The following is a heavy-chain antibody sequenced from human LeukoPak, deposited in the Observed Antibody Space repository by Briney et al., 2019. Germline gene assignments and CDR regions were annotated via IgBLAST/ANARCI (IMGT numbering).Heavy chain of an antibody. D-gene: IGHD3-16*02. CDR2: INHSGST. CDR1: GGSFSGYY. J-gene: IGHJ4*02. V-gene: IGHV4-34*01. Sequence: PSETLSLTCAVYGGSFSGYYWSWIRQPPGKGLEWIGEINHSGSTNYNPSLKSRVTVSVDTSKNQFSLKLSSVTAADTAVYYCARGTYDYVWGSYRRQFDYWGQGTLVTVSS. CDR3: ARGTYDYVWGSYRRQFDY.